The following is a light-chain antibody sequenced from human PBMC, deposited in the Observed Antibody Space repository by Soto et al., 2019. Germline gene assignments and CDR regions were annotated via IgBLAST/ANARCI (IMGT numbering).Light chain of an antibody. V-gene: IGLV3-21*02. CDR1: NIGGKT. Sequence: ELTQPPSVSVAPGQTATITCGGNNIGGKTVHWYQQKPGQAPVVVVDHDTDRPSGIPERFSGSNSGNTATLTISRVEAGDEADYYCQVWASSTDLYVFGPGTKVTVL. J-gene: IGLJ1*01. CDR2: HDT. CDR3: QVWASSTDLYV.